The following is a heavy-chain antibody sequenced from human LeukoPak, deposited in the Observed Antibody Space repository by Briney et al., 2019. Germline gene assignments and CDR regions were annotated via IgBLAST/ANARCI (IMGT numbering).Heavy chain of an antibody. CDR2: ISYDGSNK. Sequence: GGSLRLSCAASGFTFSSYAMHWVRQAPGKGLEWVAVISYDGSNKYYADSVKGRFTISRDNSKNTLYLQMNSLRAEDTAVYYCAKSESYSLDYWGQGTLVTVSS. J-gene: IGHJ4*02. V-gene: IGHV3-30*04. CDR1: GFTFSSYA. D-gene: IGHD1-26*01. CDR3: AKSESYSLDY.